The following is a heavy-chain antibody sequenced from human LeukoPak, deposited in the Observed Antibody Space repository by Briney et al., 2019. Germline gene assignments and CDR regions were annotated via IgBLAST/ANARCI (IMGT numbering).Heavy chain of an antibody. Sequence: GGSLTLSRVASGFSVSTFDMYWVRQAAGGGLEWVAAVGTNHDKPNLGSVKGGSTISRKNAKNSLSLEISYLKVEDTAVYYCTREWRGSASNYSGMDVWGQGTAVIVSS. CDR3: TREWRGSASNYSGMDV. D-gene: IGHD3-3*01. CDR1: GFSVSTFD. V-gene: IGHV3-13*01. CDR2: VGTNHDK. J-gene: IGHJ6*02.